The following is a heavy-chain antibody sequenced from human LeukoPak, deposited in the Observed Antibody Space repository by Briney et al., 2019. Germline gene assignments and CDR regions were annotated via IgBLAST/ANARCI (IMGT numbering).Heavy chain of an antibody. CDR1: GGSISSGGYS. J-gene: IGHJ4*02. D-gene: IGHD5-18*01. V-gene: IGHV4-30-2*01. Sequence: SQTLSLTCAVSGGSISSGGYSWSWIRQPPGKGLEWIGYIYHSGSTYYNPSLKSRVTISVDRSKNQFSLKLSSVTAADTAVYYCASLRGYSYGYLDYWGQGTLVTVSS. CDR3: ASLRGYSYGYLDY. CDR2: IYHSGST.